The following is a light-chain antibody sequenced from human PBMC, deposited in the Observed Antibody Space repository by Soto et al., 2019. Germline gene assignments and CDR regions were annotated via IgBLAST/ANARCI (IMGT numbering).Light chain of an antibody. CDR1: QGISSY. Sequence: ALRMTQSPSSFSASTGDRVTITCRASQGISSYLAWYQQKPGKAPKLLIYAASTLQSGVQSRFSGSGSGTDFTLTISCLQSEDFATYYCQQYYSYPWTFGQGTKVEIK. V-gene: IGKV1-8*01. CDR3: QQYYSYPWT. J-gene: IGKJ1*01. CDR2: AAS.